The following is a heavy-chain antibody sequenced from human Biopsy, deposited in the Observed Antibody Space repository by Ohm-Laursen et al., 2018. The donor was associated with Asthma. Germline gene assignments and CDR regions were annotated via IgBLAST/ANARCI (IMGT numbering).Heavy chain of an antibody. CDR1: GGTFNTYV. CDR3: ARKTGSCISRTCYSLDF. CDR2: INSVFGTT. Sequence: SSVKVSCKSLGGTFNTYVIGWVRQAPGQGLEWLGGINSVFGTTTYPQKFQDRVQITADDSTSTVYMELSSLRSEDTAVYYCARKTGSCISRTCYSLDFWGQGTLVTVSS. J-gene: IGHJ4*02. D-gene: IGHD2-2*01. V-gene: IGHV1-69*01.